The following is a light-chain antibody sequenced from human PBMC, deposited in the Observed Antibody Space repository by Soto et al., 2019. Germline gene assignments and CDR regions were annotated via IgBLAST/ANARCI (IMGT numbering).Light chain of an antibody. CDR3: QAWDSSTAVV. V-gene: IGLV3-1*01. CDR1: KLGDKY. CDR2: QDN. J-gene: IGLJ2*01. Sequence: SYELTQPPSVSVSPGQTASITCSGDKLGDKYACWYQQKPGQSPVLVIYQDNKRPSGIPERFSASNSGNTATLTISGTQAMDEADYYCQAWDSSTAVVFGGGTQLTVL.